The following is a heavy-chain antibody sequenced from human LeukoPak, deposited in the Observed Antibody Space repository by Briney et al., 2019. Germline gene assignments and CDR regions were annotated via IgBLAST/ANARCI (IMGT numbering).Heavy chain of an antibody. CDR3: ARVDQLLYFDY. CDR2: ISSSSSTI. J-gene: IGHJ4*02. D-gene: IGHD2-2*01. V-gene: IGHV3-48*01. CDR1: GFTFSSYS. Sequence: GSLRLSCAASGFTFSSYSMNWVRQAPGKGLEWVSYISSSSSTIYYADSVKGRFTISRDNAKNSLYLQMNSLRAEDTAVYYCARVDQLLYFDYWGQGTLVTVSS.